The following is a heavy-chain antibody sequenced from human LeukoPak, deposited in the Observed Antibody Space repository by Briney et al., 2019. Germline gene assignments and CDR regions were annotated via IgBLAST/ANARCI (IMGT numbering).Heavy chain of an antibody. J-gene: IGHJ4*02. CDR2: ISTDGYTT. V-gene: IGHV3-74*01. D-gene: IGHD2-15*01. Sequence: GGSMRLSCAASGLAFSAYRMHWVRQAPRKGLVWVSRISTDGYTTDYADFVQGRFTASRDNTKNTWSLEMNSLRAEGTAVYYCVVGGSPGYWGQGTLVTVSS. CDR1: GLAFSAYR. CDR3: VVGGSPGY.